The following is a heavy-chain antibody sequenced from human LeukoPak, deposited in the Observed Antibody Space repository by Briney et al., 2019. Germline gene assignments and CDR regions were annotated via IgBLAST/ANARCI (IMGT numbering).Heavy chain of an antibody. CDR3: ARAIAGYSSSWYWDYFDY. Sequence: GESLKISCKGSGYSFTSYWIGWVRQMPGKGLEWMGTIYPGDSDTRYSPSFQGQVTISADKSISTAYLQWSSLKASDTAMYYCARAIAGYSSSWYWDYFDYWGQGTLVTVSS. D-gene: IGHD6-13*01. V-gene: IGHV5-51*01. CDR2: IYPGDSDT. J-gene: IGHJ4*02. CDR1: GYSFTSYW.